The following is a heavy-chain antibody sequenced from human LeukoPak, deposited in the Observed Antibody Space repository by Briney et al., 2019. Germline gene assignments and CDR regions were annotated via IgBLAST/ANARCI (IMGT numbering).Heavy chain of an antibody. CDR3: ARWEQLWLQGGSGDY. D-gene: IGHD5-18*01. CDR1: GFTFGSYS. CDR2: ISNSSSTI. V-gene: IGHV3-48*01. J-gene: IGHJ4*02. Sequence: GGSLRLSCAASGFTFGSYSMNWVRQAPGKGLEWVSYISNSSSTIYYADSVKGRFTISRDNAKNSLYLQMNSLRAEDTAVYYCARWEQLWLQGGSGDYWGQGTLVTVSS.